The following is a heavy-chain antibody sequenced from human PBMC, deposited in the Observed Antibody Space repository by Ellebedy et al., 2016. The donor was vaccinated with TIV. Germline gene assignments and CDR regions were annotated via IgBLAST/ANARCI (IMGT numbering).Heavy chain of an antibody. J-gene: IGHJ3*02. D-gene: IGHD5-24*01. CDR3: ARQMASDAFDI. Sequence: AASVKVSCKASGCTFSSYAISWVRQAPGQGLEWMGRIIPILGIANYAQKFQGRVTITADKSTSTAYMELSSLRSEDTAVYYCARQMASDAFDIWGQGTMVTVSS. CDR1: GCTFSSYA. CDR2: IIPILGIA. V-gene: IGHV1-69*10.